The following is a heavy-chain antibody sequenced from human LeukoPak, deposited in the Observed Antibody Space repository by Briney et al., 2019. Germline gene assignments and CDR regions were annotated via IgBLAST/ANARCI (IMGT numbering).Heavy chain of an antibody. CDR2: ISTSGGST. CDR1: GYTFSSHA. J-gene: IGHJ4*02. V-gene: IGHV3-23*01. D-gene: IGHD3-10*01. Sequence: GGSLRLSCAASGYTFSSHAISWVRQAPGKGLEWVSAISTSGGSTYYADSVKGRFTISRDNSRNTLYLQMSSLRAEDTAIYYCALRGGQPDPFDYWSQGTLVTVSS. CDR3: ALRGGQPDPFDY.